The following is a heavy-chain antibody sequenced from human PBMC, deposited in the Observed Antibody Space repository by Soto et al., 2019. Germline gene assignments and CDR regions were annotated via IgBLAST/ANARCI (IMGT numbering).Heavy chain of an antibody. V-gene: IGHV4-59*01. CDR2: IYYSGST. J-gene: IGHJ6*03. Sequence: SETLSLTCTVSGGSISSYYWSWIRQPTGKGLEWIGYIYYSGSTNYNPSLKSRVTISVDTSKNQFSLKLSSVTAADTAVYYCARGEQQLDYYYYYYMDVWGKGTTVTVSS. CDR3: ARGEQQLDYYYYYYMDV. CDR1: GGSISSYY. D-gene: IGHD6-13*01.